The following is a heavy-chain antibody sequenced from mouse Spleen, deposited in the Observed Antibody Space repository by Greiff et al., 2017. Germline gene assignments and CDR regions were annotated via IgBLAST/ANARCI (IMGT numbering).Heavy chain of an antibody. V-gene: IGHV1-52*01. Sequence: QVQLQQPGAELVRPGSSVKLSCKASGYTFTSYWMHWVKQRPIQGLEWIGNIDPSDSETHYNQKFKDKATLTVDKSSSTAYMQLSSLTSEDSAVYYCARSTAQALRFAYWGQGTLSLSLQ. CDR2: IDPSDSET. CDR3: ARSTAQALRFAY. CDR1: GYTFTSYW. D-gene: IGHD3-2*02. J-gene: IGHJ3*01.